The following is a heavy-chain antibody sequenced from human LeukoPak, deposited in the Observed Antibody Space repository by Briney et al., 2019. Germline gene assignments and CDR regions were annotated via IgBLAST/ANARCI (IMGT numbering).Heavy chain of an antibody. D-gene: IGHD5-18*01. Sequence: SETLSLTCAVYGGSFSGYYWSWIRQPPGKGLEWIGEINHSGSTNYNPSLKSRVTTSVDTSKNQFSLKLSSVTAADTAVYYCARIRLRGYSYGLYYFDYWGQGTLVTVSS. CDR3: ARIRLRGYSYGLYYFDY. J-gene: IGHJ4*02. CDR1: GGSFSGYY. CDR2: INHSGST. V-gene: IGHV4-34*01.